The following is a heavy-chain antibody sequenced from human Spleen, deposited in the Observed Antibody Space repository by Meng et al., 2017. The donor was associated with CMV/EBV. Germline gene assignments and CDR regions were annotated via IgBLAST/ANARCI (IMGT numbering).Heavy chain of an antibody. V-gene: IGHV3-23*01. CDR3: ARGGAVAGTWYFDL. J-gene: IGHJ2*01. CDR1: GFTFSSYA. Sequence: GESLKISCAASGFTFSSYAVHWVRQAPGKGLEWVSTITGTGGHSYYADSVKGRLTISRDNSKNALFLQMSSLGADDTAVYYCARGGAVAGTWYFDLWGRGTLVTVSS. CDR2: ITGTGGHS. D-gene: IGHD1/OR15-1a*01.